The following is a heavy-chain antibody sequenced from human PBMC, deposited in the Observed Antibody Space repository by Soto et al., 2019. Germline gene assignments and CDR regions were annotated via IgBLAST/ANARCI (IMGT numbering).Heavy chain of an antibody. CDR2: IYYSGST. Sequence: SETLSLTCTVSGGSISSSSYYWGWIRQPPGKGLEWIGSIYYSGSTYYNPSLKSRVTISVDTSKNQFSLKLSSVTAADTAVYYCARHGCSGGSCYYRGYYYYGMDVWGQGTTVTVSS. CDR3: ARHGCSGGSCYYRGYYYYGMDV. J-gene: IGHJ6*02. CDR1: GGSISSSSYY. D-gene: IGHD2-15*01. V-gene: IGHV4-39*01.